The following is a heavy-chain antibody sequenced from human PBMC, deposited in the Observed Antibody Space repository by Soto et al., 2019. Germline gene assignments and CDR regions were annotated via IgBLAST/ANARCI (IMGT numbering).Heavy chain of an antibody. Sequence: SGPTLVNPTQTLTLTCTFSGFSLSTNGMCVSWIRQPPGKALEWLARIDWEDDKYYSTSLKTRLTISKDTSKNQVVLTMTNMDPVDTATYYCARQRNSGSDLYFDFWGKGTLVTVSS. CDR3: ARQRNSGSDLYFDF. D-gene: IGHD5-12*01. J-gene: IGHJ4*02. CDR2: IDWEDDK. V-gene: IGHV2-70*11. CDR1: GFSLSTNGMC.